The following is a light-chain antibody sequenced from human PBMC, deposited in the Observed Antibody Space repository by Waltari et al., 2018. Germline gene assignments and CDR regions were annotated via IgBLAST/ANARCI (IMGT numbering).Light chain of an antibody. CDR2: YDA. CDR1: THGSKS. CDR3: QVWDSSSEHRV. Sequence: SYVLTQPPSVSVAPGRTAPITSGGNTHGSKSVPWYQQPPDQAPVLVMSYDADRPAGIPERFSGSNFGNTATRTISRVEAGDEADYCCQVWDSSSEHRVFGGGTKLTVL. V-gene: IGLV3-21*04. J-gene: IGLJ2*01.